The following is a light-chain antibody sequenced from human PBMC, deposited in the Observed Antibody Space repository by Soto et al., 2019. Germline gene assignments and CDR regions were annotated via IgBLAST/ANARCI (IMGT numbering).Light chain of an antibody. V-gene: IGLV2-14*03. J-gene: IGLJ1*01. Sequence: QSALTQPASVSGSPGQSITISCTGNSSDVGGYNYVSWYQHHPGKAPKLLIYDVSNRPSGVSNRFSGYKSDNTASLTISGLQPEDEADYYCSSYTTSNTRQIVFGTGTKLTVL. CDR2: DVS. CDR3: SSYTTSNTRQIV. CDR1: SSDVGGYNY.